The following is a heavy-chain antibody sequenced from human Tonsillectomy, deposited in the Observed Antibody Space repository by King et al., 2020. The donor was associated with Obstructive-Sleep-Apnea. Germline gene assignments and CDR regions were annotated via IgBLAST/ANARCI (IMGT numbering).Heavy chain of an antibody. CDR2: ISGSGVTT. CDR3: ARHSHEGGTTILLHY. J-gene: IGHJ4*02. V-gene: IGHV3-23*04. D-gene: IGHD1-1*01. Sequence: DVQLVESGGGLVQPGGSLRLSCAASGFTFIKFGMSWVRQTPGKGLEWVSSISGSGVTTYYADSVKGRLTISRDNSKNTLFLHLDSLRAEDTAVYYCARHSHEGGTTILLHYWGQGALVTVSS. CDR1: GFTFIKFG.